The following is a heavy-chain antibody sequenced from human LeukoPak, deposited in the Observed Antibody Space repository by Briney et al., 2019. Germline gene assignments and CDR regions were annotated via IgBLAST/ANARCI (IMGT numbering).Heavy chain of an antibody. D-gene: IGHD6-13*01. CDR1: GFTFSSYG. CDR2: ISGSGGST. J-gene: IGHJ3*02. V-gene: IGHV3-23*01. Sequence: PGGTLRLSCAASGFTFSSYGMSWVRQAPGKGLEWVAAISGSGGSTYYADSVKGRFTISRDNSKNTLYLQMNSLRAEDTAVYYCAKPIAAAGFYHDAFDIWGQGTMVTVSS. CDR3: AKPIAAAGFYHDAFDI.